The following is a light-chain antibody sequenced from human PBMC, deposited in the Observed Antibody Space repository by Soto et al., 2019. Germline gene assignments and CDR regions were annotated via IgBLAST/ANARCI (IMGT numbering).Light chain of an antibody. V-gene: IGKV3-15*01. CDR2: RAS. Sequence: EIVMTQSPATLSVSPGERATLSCRASHSVSGGLAWYQQKPGQAPRLLIYRASIRVTGIPARFSGSGSGTEFTLTISSLQSEDFAVYYCQQNNNWPYTFGQGPKLEIK. CDR3: QQNNNWPYT. CDR1: HSVSGG. J-gene: IGKJ2*01.